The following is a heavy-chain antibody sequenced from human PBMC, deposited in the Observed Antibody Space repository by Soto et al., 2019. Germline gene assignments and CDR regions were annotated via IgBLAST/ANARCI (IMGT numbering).Heavy chain of an antibody. J-gene: IGHJ4*02. CDR3: DRQDNSGWAYFFDH. CDR1: GTPLTSGGYS. CDR2: IFHSGTT. V-gene: IGHV4-30-2*01. D-gene: IGHD6-25*01. Sequence: QLQLQESGSGLVKASQTLSLTCTVSGTPLTSGGYSWSWIRQPPGEGLEWIGNIFHSGTTSYNPSLQSRVTMSVDRSKNQFSLKVNSVTAADTAVYYCDRQDNSGWAYFFDHWGKGMLVTVSS.